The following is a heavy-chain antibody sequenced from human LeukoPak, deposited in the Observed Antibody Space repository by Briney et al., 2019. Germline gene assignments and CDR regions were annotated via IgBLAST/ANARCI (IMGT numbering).Heavy chain of an antibody. V-gene: IGHV4-4*07. CDR1: GGSISSYY. CDR3: ARDVIVVVPAAPGYYYMDV. J-gene: IGHJ6*03. D-gene: IGHD2-2*01. CDR2: IYTSGST. Sequence: SETLSLTCTVPGGSISSYYWSWIRQPAGKGLEWIGRIYTSGSTNYNPSLKSRVTMSVDTHTNHFSLKLSSVTAADTAVYYCARDVIVVVPAAPGYYYMDVWGKGTTVTVSS.